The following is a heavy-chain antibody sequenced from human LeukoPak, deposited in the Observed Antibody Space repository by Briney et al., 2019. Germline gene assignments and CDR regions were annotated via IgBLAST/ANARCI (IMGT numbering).Heavy chain of an antibody. CDR3: ARDQPYGSGSYSAKWGFDY. Sequence: GASVTDSCKASGYTFTSYGISWVRQAPGQGLEWMGWISAYNGNTNYAQKLQGGVTMTTDTSTSTAYMELRSLRYDDTAVYYCARDQPYGSGSYSAKWGFDYWGQGTLVTVSS. D-gene: IGHD3-10*01. CDR2: ISAYNGNT. J-gene: IGHJ4*02. V-gene: IGHV1-18*01. CDR1: GYTFTSYG.